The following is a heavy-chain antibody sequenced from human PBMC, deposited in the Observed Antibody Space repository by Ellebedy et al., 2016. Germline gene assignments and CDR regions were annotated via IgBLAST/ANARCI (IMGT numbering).Heavy chain of an antibody. CDR1: GFTFNRNA. D-gene: IGHD4-11*01. J-gene: IGHJ4*02. CDR3: ARDVLMTTVTTGGFDY. Sequence: GESLKISCAASGFTFNRNAMNWVRQAPGKGLEWVASIWFDGSKEFYADSVKGRFTISRDNAKRTLYLQMNSLRADDTAVYFCARDVLMTTVTTGGFDYWGQGTLVTVSS. CDR2: IWFDGSKE. V-gene: IGHV3-33*01.